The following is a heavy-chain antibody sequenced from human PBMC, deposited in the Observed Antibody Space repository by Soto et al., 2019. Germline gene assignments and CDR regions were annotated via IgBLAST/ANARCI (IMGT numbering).Heavy chain of an antibody. J-gene: IGHJ6*02. CDR1: GYTFTSYA. Sequence: ASVKVSCKASGYTFTSYAMHWVRQAPGKRLEWMEWINAGNGNTKYSQKFQGRVTITRDTSASTAYMELSSLRSEDTAVYYCARDLRYFDWAQQDYGMDVWGQGTTVTVSS. CDR2: INAGNGNT. D-gene: IGHD3-9*01. V-gene: IGHV1-3*01. CDR3: ARDLRYFDWAQQDYGMDV.